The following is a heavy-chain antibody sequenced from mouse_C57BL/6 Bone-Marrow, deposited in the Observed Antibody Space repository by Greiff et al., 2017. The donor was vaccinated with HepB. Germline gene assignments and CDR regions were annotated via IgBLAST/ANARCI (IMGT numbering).Heavy chain of an antibody. Sequence: QVQLQQPGAELVMPGASVKLSCKASGYTFTSYWMHWVKQRPGQGLEWIGEIDPSDSYTNYNQKFKGKSTLTVDKSSSTAYMQLSSLTSEDSAVYYCARWRELGRDCWGQGTTLTVSS. CDR1: GYTFTSYW. V-gene: IGHV1-69*01. CDR2: IDPSDSYT. CDR3: ARWRELGRDC. J-gene: IGHJ2*01. D-gene: IGHD4-1*01.